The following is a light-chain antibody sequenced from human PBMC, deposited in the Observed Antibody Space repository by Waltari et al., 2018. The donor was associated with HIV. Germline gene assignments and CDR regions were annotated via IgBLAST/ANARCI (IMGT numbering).Light chain of an antibody. J-gene: IGLJ2*01. CDR1: SNDVGPFTY. V-gene: IGLV2-14*03. CDR3: SSYTGHIAL. Sequence: QSALTQPASVSGSPGQSITISCTGPSNDVGPFTYVSWYQQHPGKAPKVIIYDVNNRPSGVSNRFSGSKSGITAALTISGLRIEDEADYYCSSYTGHIALFGGGTKLTVL. CDR2: DVN.